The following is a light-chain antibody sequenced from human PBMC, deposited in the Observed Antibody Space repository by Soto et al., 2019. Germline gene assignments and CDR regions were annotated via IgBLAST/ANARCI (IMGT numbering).Light chain of an antibody. CDR2: DAS. CDR1: QSVSTF. J-gene: IGKJ1*01. V-gene: IGKV1-39*01. Sequence: IQMTQSPSSLSASVGDRVIITCRASQSVSTFLAWYQQKPGQAPKLLIYDASTLQSGVPSRFSGSGSGPDIALIVSSSQPEDFATYYCQQSYSNPTWTFGQGTKVDIK. CDR3: QQSYSNPTWT.